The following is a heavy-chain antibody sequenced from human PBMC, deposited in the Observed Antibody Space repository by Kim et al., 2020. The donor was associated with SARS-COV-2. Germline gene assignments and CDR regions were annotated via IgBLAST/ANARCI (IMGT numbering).Heavy chain of an antibody. CDR3: VRDLGLRFLDYNGLDV. CDR1: GYIFTNYY. V-gene: IGHV1-46*03. CDR2: INPTGGST. Sequence: ASVKVSCKASGYIFTNYYMHWVRQAPGQGLEWLGIINPTGGSTTYAQQFQGRLTMSRDTSRSLVYMEITSLRSEYTAVYFCVRDLGLRFLDYNGLDVWGQ. J-gene: IGHJ6*02. D-gene: IGHD3-3*01.